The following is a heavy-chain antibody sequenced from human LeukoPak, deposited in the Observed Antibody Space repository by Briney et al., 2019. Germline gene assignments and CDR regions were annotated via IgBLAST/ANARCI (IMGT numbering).Heavy chain of an antibody. CDR3: ARVLSYCSSTSCNQVGVDY. CDR1: GFTFTSYY. J-gene: IGHJ4*02. Sequence: RWGSVKLSCEASGFTFTSYYMSWVRQAPGQGPEWVGWISTYNGNTNYAQNVQGRVTMTTDTSTSTAYMELRSLRSDDTAVYYCARVLSYCSSTSCNQVGVDYWGQGTLVTVSS. V-gene: IGHV1-18*01. D-gene: IGHD2-2*01. CDR2: ISTYNGNT.